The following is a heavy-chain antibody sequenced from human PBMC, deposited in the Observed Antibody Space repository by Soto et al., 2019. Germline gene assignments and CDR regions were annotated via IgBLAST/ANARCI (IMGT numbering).Heavy chain of an antibody. D-gene: IGHD2-2*01. CDR2: ISAYNGNT. V-gene: IGHV1-18*01. Sequence: GASVKVSCKASGYTFTSYGISWVRQAPGQGLEWMGWISAYNGNTNYAQKLQGRVTMTTDTSTSTAYMELRSLRSDDTAVYYCARFSLDCSSTSCYAFGGSDHNWFDPWGQGTLVTVSS. CDR1: GYTFTSYG. CDR3: ARFSLDCSSTSCYAFGGSDHNWFDP. J-gene: IGHJ5*02.